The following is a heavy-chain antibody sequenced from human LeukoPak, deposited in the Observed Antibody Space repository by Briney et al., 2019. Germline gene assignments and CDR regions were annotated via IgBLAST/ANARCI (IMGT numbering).Heavy chain of an antibody. CDR1: GGSISSYY. J-gene: IGHJ6*03. V-gene: IGHV4-59*01. Sequence: SETLSLTCTVSGGSISSYYWSWIRQPPGKGLEWIGYIYYSGSTNYKSSLKSRVTISVDTSKNQFSLKLSSVTAADTAVYYCARGGGLDYYYYYMDVWGKGTTVTISS. D-gene: IGHD6-6*01. CDR3: ARGGGLDYYYYYMDV. CDR2: IYYSGST.